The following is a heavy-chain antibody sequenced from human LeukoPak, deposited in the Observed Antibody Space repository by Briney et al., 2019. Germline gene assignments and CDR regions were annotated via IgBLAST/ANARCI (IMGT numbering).Heavy chain of an antibody. V-gene: IGHV3-33*01. D-gene: IGHD6-19*01. J-gene: IGHJ6*02. CDR3: ARDLPVAGTLLYYYYGMDV. CDR2: IWYDGSNK. Sequence: PGGSLRLSCAASGFTFSSYGMHWVRQAPGKGLEWVAVIWYDGSNKYYADSVKGRFTISRDNAKNSLYLQMNSLRAEDTAVYYCARDLPVAGTLLYYYYGMDVWGQGTTVTVSS. CDR1: GFTFSSYG.